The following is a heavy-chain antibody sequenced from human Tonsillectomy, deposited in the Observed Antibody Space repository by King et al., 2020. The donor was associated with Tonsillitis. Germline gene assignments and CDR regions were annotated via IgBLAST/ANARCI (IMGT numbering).Heavy chain of an antibody. CDR1: GFAFDDYA. CDR3: TKAKSSWGTAAGGTDFDS. CDR2: ISWNSGNM. V-gene: IGHV3-9*01. J-gene: IGHJ4*02. D-gene: IGHD2-15*01. Sequence: VQLVESGGGLVQPGRSLTLSCVASGFAFDDYAMHWVRQAPGKGLEWGSGISWNSGNMSYADSLKGRFTISRDDAKNALYLQMSSLRTEDTAFYYCTKAKSSWGTAAGGTDFDSWGQGTLVTVSS.